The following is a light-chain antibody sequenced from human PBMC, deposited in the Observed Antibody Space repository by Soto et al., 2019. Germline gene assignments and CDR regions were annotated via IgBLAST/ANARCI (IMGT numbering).Light chain of an antibody. CDR2: EDN. V-gene: IGLV6-57*01. CDR3: QSYDTSSRVT. J-gene: IGLJ2*01. Sequence: NFMLTQPHSVSESPGKTVTISCTRSSGNIASNYVQWYQQRPGSSPTTVIYEDNHRPSGVPNRFSGSLDISSNSASLTISGLKAEDEADYYCQSYDTSSRVTFGGGTKLTVL. CDR1: SGNIASNY.